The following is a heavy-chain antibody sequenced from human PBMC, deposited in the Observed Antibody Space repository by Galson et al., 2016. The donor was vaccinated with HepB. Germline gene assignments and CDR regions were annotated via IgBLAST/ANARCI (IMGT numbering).Heavy chain of an antibody. V-gene: IGHV4-30-2*01. CDR2: IYHSGST. CDR1: GGSISSGGYS. D-gene: IGHD6-19*01. CDR3: ARAWVVHYTNWFDP. Sequence: TLSLTCAVSGGSISSGGYSWSWIRQPPGKGLEWIGYIYHSGSTYYNPSPKSRVTISVDRSKNQFSLKLSSVTAAAPAVYYCARAWVVHYTNWFDPWGQGTLVTVSS. J-gene: IGHJ5*02.